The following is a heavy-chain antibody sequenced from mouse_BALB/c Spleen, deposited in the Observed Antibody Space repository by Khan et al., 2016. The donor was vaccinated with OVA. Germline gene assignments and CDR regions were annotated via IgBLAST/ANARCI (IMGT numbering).Heavy chain of an antibody. CDR3: ARELRLGGFAY. CDR1: GFSLTGFG. V-gene: IGHV2-6-7*01. Sequence: QVQLKESEPGLVAPSQSLSITCTVSGFSLTGFGINLVRQPPGKGLEWLGMIWGDGSTDYNSALKSRLSISKDNSKSQVFLKMNSLQTDDTARYYCARELRLGGFAYWGQGTLVTVSA. D-gene: IGHD1-2*01. CDR2: IWGDGST. J-gene: IGHJ3*01.